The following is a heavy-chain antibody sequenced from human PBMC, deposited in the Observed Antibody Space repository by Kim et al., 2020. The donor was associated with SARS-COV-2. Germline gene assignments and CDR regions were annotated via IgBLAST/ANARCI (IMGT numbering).Heavy chain of an antibody. CDR1: GFTFSSYG. CDR3: ATLHHMLRYFDWLFPPSSPIDY. Sequence: GGSLRLSCAASGFTFSSYGMHWVRQAPGKGLEWVAVISYDGSNKYYADSVKGRFTISRDNSKNTLYLQMNSLRAEDTAVYYCATLHHMLRYFDWLFPPSSPIDYWGQGTLVTVSS. V-gene: IGHV3-30*03. CDR2: ISYDGSNK. D-gene: IGHD3-9*01. J-gene: IGHJ4*02.